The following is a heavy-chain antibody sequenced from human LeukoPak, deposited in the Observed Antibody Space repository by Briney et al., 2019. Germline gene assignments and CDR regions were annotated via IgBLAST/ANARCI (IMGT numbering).Heavy chain of an antibody. CDR2: IYYSGST. V-gene: IGHV4-59*01. CDR1: GGSISSYY. CDR3: ARLGSASWYFDL. Sequence: KAPETLSLTCTVSGGSISSYYWSWIRQPAGKGLEWIAYIYYSGSTSYNPSLKSRVTISLDTSKNQLSLKLNSVTAADTAVYYCARLGSASWYFDLWGRGSLVTVSS. J-gene: IGHJ2*01. D-gene: IGHD3-10*01.